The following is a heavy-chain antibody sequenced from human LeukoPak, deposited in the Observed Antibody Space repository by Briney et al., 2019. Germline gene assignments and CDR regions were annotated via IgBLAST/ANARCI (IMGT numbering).Heavy chain of an antibody. Sequence: SETLSLTCAVYGGSLSGYYWSWIRQPPGKGLEWIGEINHSGSTNYNPSLKSRVTISVDTSKNQFSLKLSSVTAADTAVYYCARQIRGGCSSTSCYPNWFDPWGQGTLVTVSS. CDR2: INHSGST. J-gene: IGHJ5*02. CDR1: GGSLSGYY. V-gene: IGHV4-34*01. CDR3: ARQIRGGCSSTSCYPNWFDP. D-gene: IGHD2-2*01.